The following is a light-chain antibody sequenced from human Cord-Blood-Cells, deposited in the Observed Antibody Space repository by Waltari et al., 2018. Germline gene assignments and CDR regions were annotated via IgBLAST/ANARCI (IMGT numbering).Light chain of an antibody. Sequence: DIQMTQSPSTLSASVGDRVTITCRASQSISSWLAWYQQKPGKAPKLLIYKAASLESGVPSRFSGSGSGTEFTLTISXLQPDDFATYYCQQYNSYSPYSFGQGTKLEIK. J-gene: IGKJ2*03. CDR3: QQYNSYSPYS. V-gene: IGKV1-5*03. CDR2: KAA. CDR1: QSISSW.